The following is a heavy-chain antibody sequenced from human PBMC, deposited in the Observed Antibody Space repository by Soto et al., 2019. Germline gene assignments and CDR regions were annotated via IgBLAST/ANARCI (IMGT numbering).Heavy chain of an antibody. D-gene: IGHD3-22*01. V-gene: IGHV3-30-3*01. CDR2: ISYDGSNK. CDR3: ARGKLNYYDSSGYYSPVDY. J-gene: IGHJ4*02. CDR1: GFTFSSYA. Sequence: QVQLVESGGGVVQPGRSLRLSCAASGFTFSSYAMHWVRQAPGKGLEWVAVISYDGSNKYYADSVKGRFTISRDNSKNTLYLQINSLRAEDTAVYYCARGKLNYYDSSGYYSPVDYWGQGTLVTVSS.